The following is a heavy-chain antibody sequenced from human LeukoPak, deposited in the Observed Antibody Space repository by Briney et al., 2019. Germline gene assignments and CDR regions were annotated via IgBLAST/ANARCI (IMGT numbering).Heavy chain of an antibody. CDR2: ISSSGSTI. V-gene: IGHV3-48*04. CDR3: AREVVLRYFDR. Sequence: QPGRSLRLSCAASGFTFSSYGMNWVRQAPGKGLEWVSYISSSGSTIYYADSVKGRFTISRDNAKNSLYLQMNSLRAEDTAVYYCAREVVLRYFDRWGQGTLVTVSS. D-gene: IGHD3-9*01. CDR1: GFTFSSYG. J-gene: IGHJ4*02.